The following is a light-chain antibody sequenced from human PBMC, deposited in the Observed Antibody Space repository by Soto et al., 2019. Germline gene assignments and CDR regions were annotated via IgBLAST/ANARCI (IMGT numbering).Light chain of an antibody. CDR1: SSDVGRYSL. J-gene: IGLJ1*01. V-gene: IGLV2-14*02. CDR3: FSFKTTSTHV. Sequence: QSVLTQPASVSGSPGQSITISCTGTSSDVGRYSLVSWYQQHPGKAPKLMISEDHKRPSGVSNRFSGSKSGNTAYLTISGLQVEDEAEYFCFSFKTTSTHVFGTGTKVTVL. CDR2: EDH.